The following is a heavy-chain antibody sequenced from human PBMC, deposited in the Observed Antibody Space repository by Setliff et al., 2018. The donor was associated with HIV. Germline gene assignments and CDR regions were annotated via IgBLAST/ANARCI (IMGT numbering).Heavy chain of an antibody. CDR2: INHSGST. D-gene: IGHD3-10*01. J-gene: IGHJ5*02. Sequence: SETLSLTCAVYGGSFSGYYWSWIRQPPGKGLEWIGEINHSGSTNYNPSLKSRVTMSVDTSKNQFSLKLSSVTAADTAIYYCARSIHGGGSEPFDTWGQGILVTVSS. CDR1: GGSFSGYY. V-gene: IGHV4-34*01. CDR3: ARSIHGGGSEPFDT.